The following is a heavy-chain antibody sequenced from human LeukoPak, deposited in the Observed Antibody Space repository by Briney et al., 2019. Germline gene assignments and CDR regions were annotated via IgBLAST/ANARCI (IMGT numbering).Heavy chain of an antibody. CDR2: ISSGDSYI. J-gene: IGHJ4*02. CDR1: GFTFSSYS. D-gene: IGHD3-10*01. Sequence: GGSLRLSCAASGFTFSSYSMNWVRQAPGKGLEWVSSISSGDSYIYYADSVKGRFTISRDNAKNSLYLQMNSLRAEDTAVYYCASSPKPPGYYGSGSYYGGGDYFDYWGQGTLVTVSS. CDR3: ASSPKPPGYYGSGSYYGGGDYFDY. V-gene: IGHV3-21*01.